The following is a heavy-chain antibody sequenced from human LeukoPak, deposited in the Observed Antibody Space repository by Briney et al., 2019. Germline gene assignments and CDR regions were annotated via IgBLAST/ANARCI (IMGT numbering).Heavy chain of an antibody. CDR3: AREDIVATMMSRFDP. D-gene: IGHD5-12*01. J-gene: IGHJ5*02. V-gene: IGHV1-69*05. CDR2: IIPIFGTA. CDR1: GGTFSSYA. Sequence: SVKVSCKASGGTFSSYAISWVRQAPGQGLEWMGRIIPIFGTANYAQKFQGRVAITTDESTSTAYMELSSLRSEDTAVYYCAREDIVATMMSRFDPWGQGTLVTVSS.